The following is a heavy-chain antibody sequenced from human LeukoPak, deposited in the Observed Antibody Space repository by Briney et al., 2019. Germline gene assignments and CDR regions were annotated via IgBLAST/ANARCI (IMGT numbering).Heavy chain of an antibody. CDR1: GYTFTSYW. J-gene: IGHJ5*02. D-gene: IGHD3-22*01. V-gene: IGHV5-51*01. CDR2: ISFADSDL. Sequence: GESLKISCKDSGYTFTSYWIAWVRQVPGEGLEWMGIISFADSDLRYSPSFQGQVTISVDRSISTAYLQWSSLKVSDTAMYYRARRPARTGASYESWGQGTLVTVSS. CDR3: ARRPARTGASYES.